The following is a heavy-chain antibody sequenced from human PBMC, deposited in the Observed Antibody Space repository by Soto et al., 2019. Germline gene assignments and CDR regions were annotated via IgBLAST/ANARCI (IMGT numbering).Heavy chain of an antibody. CDR3: AKVISSSADY. CDR1: GFTFSTYA. D-gene: IGHD6-19*01. V-gene: IGHV3-23*01. CDR2: ISPSGDNT. J-gene: IGHJ4*02. Sequence: EVQLLESGGGLVQPGGSLRLSCGASGFTFSTYAMSWVRQAPGKGLEWVSAISPSGDNTYYADSVKGRFIISRDNSKNALYLQMNSLRADDTALYYCAKVISSSADYWGQGTLVTVSS.